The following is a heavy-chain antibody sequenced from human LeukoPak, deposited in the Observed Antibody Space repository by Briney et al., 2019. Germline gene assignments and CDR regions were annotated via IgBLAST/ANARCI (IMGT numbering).Heavy chain of an antibody. V-gene: IGHV1-69*06. CDR1: GGTFSSYA. CDR3: ARAGQQLANDY. J-gene: IGHJ4*02. D-gene: IGHD6-13*01. Sequence: SVKVSCRASGGTFSSYAISWVRQAPGQGLEWMGGIIPIFGTANHAQKFQGRVTITADKSTSTAYMELSSLRSEDTAVYYCARAGQQLANDYWGQGTLVTVSS. CDR2: IIPIFGTA.